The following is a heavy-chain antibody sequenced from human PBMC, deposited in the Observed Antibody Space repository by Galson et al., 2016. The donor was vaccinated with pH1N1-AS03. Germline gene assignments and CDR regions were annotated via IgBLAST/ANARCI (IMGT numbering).Heavy chain of an antibody. D-gene: IGHD4-17*01. CDR2: ISSYSGDT. CDR3: ARAHDYGDFRLLM. V-gene: IGHV1-18*04. Sequence: SVKVSCKASGYSFTNYGINWVRQAPGKGLEWMGWISSYSGDTYFAQCFQGRVTLTTDTSTSTAYMELSSLTSDDTAIYYCARAHDYGDFRLLMWGQGTLVSVSS. CDR1: GYSFTNYG. J-gene: IGHJ4*02.